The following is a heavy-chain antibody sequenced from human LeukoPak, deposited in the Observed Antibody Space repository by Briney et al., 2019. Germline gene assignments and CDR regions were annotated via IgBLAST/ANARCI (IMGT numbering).Heavy chain of an antibody. V-gene: IGHV1-2*02. CDR1: GYTFTGYY. CDR2: INPNSGGT. J-gene: IGHJ6*02. Sequence: GASVKVSCKASGYTFTGYYMHWVRQAPGQGLEWMGWINPNSGGTNYAQKFQGRVTMTRDTSISTAYMELSRLRSDDMAVYYCARVGGYCSSTSCYAGYYYYYYGMDVWGQGTTVTVSS. D-gene: IGHD2-2*01. CDR3: ARVGGYCSSTSCYAGYYYYYYGMDV.